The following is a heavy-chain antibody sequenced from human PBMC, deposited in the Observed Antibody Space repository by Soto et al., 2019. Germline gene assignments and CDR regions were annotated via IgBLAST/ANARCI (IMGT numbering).Heavy chain of an antibody. CDR2: IYYSGST. D-gene: IGHD2-15*01. Sequence: TLSLTCTVSGGSISSGGYYWSWIRQHPGKGLEWIGYIYYSGSTYYNPSLKSRVTISVDTSKNQFSLKLSSVTAADTAVYYCALTKMGYCSGGSCYSDYWGQGTLVTVSS. CDR3: ALTKMGYCSGGSCYSDY. CDR1: GGSISSGGYY. J-gene: IGHJ4*02. V-gene: IGHV4-31*03.